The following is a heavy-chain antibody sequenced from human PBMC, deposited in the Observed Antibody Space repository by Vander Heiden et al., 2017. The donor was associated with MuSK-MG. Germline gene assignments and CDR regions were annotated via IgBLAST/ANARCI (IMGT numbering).Heavy chain of an antibody. V-gene: IGHV3-23*01. CDR3: AKDRVYDYIWGSYRWYYFDY. Sequence: EVQLLESGGGLVQPGGSLRLSCAASGCPFSSYAMSWVRQAPGKGLEWVSAISGSGGSTYYADSVKGRFTISRDNSKNTLYLQMNSLRAEDTAVYYCAKDRVYDYIWGSYRWYYFDYWGQGTLVTVSS. CDR2: ISGSGGST. CDR1: GCPFSSYA. D-gene: IGHD3-16*02. J-gene: IGHJ4*02.